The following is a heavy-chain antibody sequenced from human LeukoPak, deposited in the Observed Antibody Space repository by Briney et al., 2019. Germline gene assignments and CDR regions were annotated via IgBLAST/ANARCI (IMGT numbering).Heavy chain of an antibody. CDR3: ARLPSPYSSSWTDY. J-gene: IGHJ4*02. CDR2: INPNSGGT. D-gene: IGHD6-13*01. CDR1: GYTFTGYY. V-gene: IGHV1-2*02. Sequence: GASVKVSCKASGYTFTGYYMHWVRQAPGQGLEWMGWINPNSGGTNYAQKFQGRVTMTRDTSISTAYMELSRLRSDDTAVYYCARLPSPYSSSWTDYWGQGALVTVS.